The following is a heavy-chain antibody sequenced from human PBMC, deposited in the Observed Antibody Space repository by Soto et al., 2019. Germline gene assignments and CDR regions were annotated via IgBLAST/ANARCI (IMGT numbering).Heavy chain of an antibody. CDR1: GYTFTSYG. Sequence: GASVKVSCKASGYTFTSYGISWVRQAPGQGLEWMGWISAYNGNTNYAQKLQGRVTMTTDTSTSTAYMELRSLRSDDTAVYYCARWDQEGSSGYYGDWFDPWGQGTLVTVSS. CDR3: ARWDQEGSSGYYGDWFDP. D-gene: IGHD3-22*01. V-gene: IGHV1-18*01. J-gene: IGHJ5*02. CDR2: ISAYNGNT.